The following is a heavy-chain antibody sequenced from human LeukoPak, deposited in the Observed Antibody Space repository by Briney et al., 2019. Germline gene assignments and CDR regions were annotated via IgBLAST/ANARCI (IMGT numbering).Heavy chain of an antibody. J-gene: IGHJ4*02. CDR3: ARLYYYDSSGYYPDY. CDR1: GYSFTSYW. D-gene: IGHD3-22*01. V-gene: IGHV5-51*01. CDR2: IYPGDSDT. Sequence: KSGASLQISCKGSGYSFTSYWIGWVRQLPGKGLEWMGIIYPGDSDTRYSPSFQGQVTVSADKSISTAYLQWSSLKASDTAMYYCARLYYYDSSGYYPDYWGQGTLVTVSS.